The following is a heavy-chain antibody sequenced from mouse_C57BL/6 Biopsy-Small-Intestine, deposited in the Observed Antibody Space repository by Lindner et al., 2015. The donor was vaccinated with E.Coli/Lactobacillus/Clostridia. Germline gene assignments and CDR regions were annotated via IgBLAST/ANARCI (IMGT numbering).Heavy chain of an antibody. CDR1: GYAFSSYW. J-gene: IGHJ1*03. D-gene: IGHD1-1*01. CDR3: ARRGDYYGSNYARWYFDV. V-gene: IGHV1-80*01. CDR2: IYPGDGDT. Sequence: VQLQESGAELVKAWGLSVRFSCKASGYAFSSYWMNWVKQRPGKGLEWIGQIYPGDGDTNYNGKFKGKATLTADKSSSTAYMQLSSLTSEDSAVYFCARRGDYYGSNYARWYFDVWGTGTTVTVSS.